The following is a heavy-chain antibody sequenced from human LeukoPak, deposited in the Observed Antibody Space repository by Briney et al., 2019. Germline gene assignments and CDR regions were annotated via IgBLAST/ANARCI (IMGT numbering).Heavy chain of an antibody. Sequence: ASVKVSCKASGYTFTGYYMHWVRQAPGQGLEWMGWINPNSGGTNYARKFQGRVTMTRDTSISTAYMELSRLRSDDTAVYYCARGGPKRITMVRGVISSNAFDIWGQGTMVTVSS. J-gene: IGHJ3*02. CDR1: GYTFTGYY. CDR3: ARGGPKRITMVRGVISSNAFDI. D-gene: IGHD3-10*01. V-gene: IGHV1-2*02. CDR2: INPNSGGT.